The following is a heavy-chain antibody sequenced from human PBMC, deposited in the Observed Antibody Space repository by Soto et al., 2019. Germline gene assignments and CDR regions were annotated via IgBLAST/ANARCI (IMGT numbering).Heavy chain of an antibody. CDR3: AAGGSGYYAN. D-gene: IGHD3-22*01. J-gene: IGHJ4*02. V-gene: IGHV3-74*01. CDR1: GFTISTYW. Sequence: EVQLVESGGDLVQPGGSLRLSCAASGFTISTYWMHWVRQAPGKGLLWVSRIKTDGTYATYADSVKGRFTISRDNAKNTLYLQVNSLRVEDAAVYYCAAGGSGYYANWGQGTLVTVSS. CDR2: IKTDGTYA.